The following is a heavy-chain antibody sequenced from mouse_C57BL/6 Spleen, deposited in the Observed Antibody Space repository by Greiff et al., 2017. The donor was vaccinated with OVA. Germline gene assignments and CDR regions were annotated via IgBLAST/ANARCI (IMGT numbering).Heavy chain of an antibody. Sequence: QVQLKQPGAELVRPGSSVKLSCKASGYTFTSYWMHWVKQRPIQGLEWIGNIDPSDSETHYNQKFKDKATLTVDKSSSTAYMQLSSLTSEDSAVYYCARSDYYGSSYGYFDVWGTGTTVTVSS. V-gene: IGHV1-52*01. CDR2: IDPSDSET. J-gene: IGHJ1*03. CDR1: GYTFTSYW. D-gene: IGHD1-1*01. CDR3: ARSDYYGSSYGYFDV.